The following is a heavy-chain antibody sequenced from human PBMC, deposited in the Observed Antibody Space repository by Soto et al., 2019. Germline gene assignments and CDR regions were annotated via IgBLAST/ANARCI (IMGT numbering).Heavy chain of an antibody. J-gene: IGHJ5*02. V-gene: IGHV4-39*01. D-gene: IGHD2-15*01. CDR2: IYYSGST. Sequence: PSGTVSLTCTVPDGSISRSSYSWGWILHPPGKGLEWIGSIYYSGSTYYNPSLKSRVTISVDTSKNQFSLKLSSVTAADTAVYYCARHFGRWSHQYNWFDPWGQGTLLTISS. CDR1: DGSISRSSYS. CDR3: ARHFGRWSHQYNWFDP.